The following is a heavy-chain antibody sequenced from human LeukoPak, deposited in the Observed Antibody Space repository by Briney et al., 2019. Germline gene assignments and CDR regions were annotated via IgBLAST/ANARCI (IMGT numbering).Heavy chain of an antibody. V-gene: IGHV3-7*01. CDR3: ARDLGGYWHY. CDR1: GFTFSSYW. CDR2: IKQDGSEK. Sequence: GGSLTLSCAPSGFTFSSYWMSWVRQAPGKGLEWVANIKQDGSEKYYVDSVKGRFTISRDNAKNSLYLQMNGLRAEDTAVYYCARDLGGYWHYWGQGTLVTVSS. D-gene: IGHD5-18*01. J-gene: IGHJ4*02.